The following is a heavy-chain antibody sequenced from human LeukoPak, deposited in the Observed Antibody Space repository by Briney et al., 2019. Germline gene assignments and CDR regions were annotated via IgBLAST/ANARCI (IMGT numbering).Heavy chain of an antibody. V-gene: IGHV1-3*01. CDR3: ANPRYDSSGYYYVD. Sequence: ASVKVSCKASGYAFTDYTMHWLRQAPGQRLDWMGWINGGSGNTKYSPEFQGRVTITRDTSASTAYMELSSLRSEDTAVYYCANPRYDSSGYYYVDWGQGTLVTVSS. J-gene: IGHJ4*02. CDR1: GYAFTDYT. D-gene: IGHD3-22*01. CDR2: INGGSGNT.